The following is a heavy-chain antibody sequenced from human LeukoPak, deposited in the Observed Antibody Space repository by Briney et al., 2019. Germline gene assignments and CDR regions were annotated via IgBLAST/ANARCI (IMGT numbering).Heavy chain of an antibody. Sequence: PSETLSLTCTVSGGSISSSSYYWGWIRQPPGKGLEWIGSIYYSGSTYYNPSLKSRVTISVDTSKNQSSLKLSSVTAADTAVYYCATERLLYDYVWGRGNWFDPWGQGTLVTVSS. CDR3: ATERLLYDYVWGRGNWFDP. J-gene: IGHJ5*02. D-gene: IGHD3-16*01. CDR1: GGSISSSSYY. V-gene: IGHV4-39*07. CDR2: IYYSGST.